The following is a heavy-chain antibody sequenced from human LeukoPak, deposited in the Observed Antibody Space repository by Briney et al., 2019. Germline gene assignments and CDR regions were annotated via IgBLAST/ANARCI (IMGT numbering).Heavy chain of an antibody. CDR1: GFTFGSYD. V-gene: IGHV3-21*06. J-gene: IGHJ6*03. CDR3: ARLYTSSWYSGFLYMDV. CDR2: ISSTSGYI. Sequence: MSGGSLRLSCAASGFTFGSYDMNWVRKAPGKRMEWVASISSTSGYIYYADSVKGRFTTSRDNVKNSLYLQMNSLRAEDTAVYYCARLYTSSWYSGFLYMDVWGKGTTVTVSS. D-gene: IGHD6-13*01.